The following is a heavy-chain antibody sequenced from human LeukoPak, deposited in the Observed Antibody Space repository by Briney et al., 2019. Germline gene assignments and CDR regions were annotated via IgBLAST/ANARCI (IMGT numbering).Heavy chain of an antibody. V-gene: IGHV4-34*01. J-gene: IGHJ5*02. CDR1: GGSISSYY. CDR2: INHSGST. D-gene: IGHD2-15*01. Sequence: PSETLSLTCTVSGGSISSYYWSWIRQPPGKGLEWIGEINHSGSTNYNPSLKSRVTISVDTSKNQFSLKLSSVTAADTAVYYCASRTVVAATPAWFDPWGQGTLVTVSS. CDR3: ASRTVVAATPAWFDP.